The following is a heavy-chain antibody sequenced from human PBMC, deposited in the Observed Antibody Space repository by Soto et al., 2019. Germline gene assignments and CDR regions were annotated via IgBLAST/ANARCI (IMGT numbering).Heavy chain of an antibody. CDR3: AKDWTSI. CDR1: GFTFSSYS. J-gene: IGHJ3*02. D-gene: IGHD3-3*01. V-gene: IGHV3-23*01. Sequence: PGGSLILSCAASGFTFSSYSMTWLRQAPGKGLEWVSTISNSGGSTYYIDSVKGRFTISRDNSKNTLYLQMNSLRAEDTAVYFCAKDWTSIWGQGTMVTXSS. CDR2: ISNSGGST.